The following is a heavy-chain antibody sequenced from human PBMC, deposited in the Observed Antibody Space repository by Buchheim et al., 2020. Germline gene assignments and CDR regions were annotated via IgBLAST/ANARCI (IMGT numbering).Heavy chain of an antibody. CDR3: AKGMWLDNYYYYGMDV. V-gene: IGHV3-30*18. J-gene: IGHJ6*02. CDR1: GFTFSSYG. D-gene: IGHD6-19*01. CDR2: ISYDGSNK. Sequence: QVQLVESGGGVVQPGRSLRLSCAASGFTFSSYGMHWVRQAPGKGLEWVAVISYDGSNKYYADSVKGRFTLSRDNSKNTLYLQMNSLRAEDTAVYYCAKGMWLDNYYYYGMDVWGQGTT.